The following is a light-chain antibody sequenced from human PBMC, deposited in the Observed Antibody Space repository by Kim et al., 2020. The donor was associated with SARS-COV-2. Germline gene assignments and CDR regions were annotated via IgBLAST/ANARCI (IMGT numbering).Light chain of an antibody. CDR1: QGFTRV. Sequence: SASVGDRATCTCRGSQGFTRVNSYKRKPGEAPQLLCYAASSLQNGGSQRCSGTGSGTEFTLTVSGLRREDIATYYCQQSDRAPLTFGGRTKV. V-gene: IGKV1-39*01. CDR2: AAS. CDR3: QQSDRAPLT. J-gene: IGKJ4*01.